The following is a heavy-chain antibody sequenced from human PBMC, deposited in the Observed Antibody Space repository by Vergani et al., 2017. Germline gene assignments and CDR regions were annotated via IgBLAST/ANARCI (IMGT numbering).Heavy chain of an antibody. J-gene: IGHJ3*02. CDR1: GYTLTELS. V-gene: IGHV1-24*01. D-gene: IGHD2-15*01. Sequence: QVQLVQSGAEVKKPGASVKVSCKVSGYTLTELSMHWVRQAPGEGLEWMGGFDPEDGETIYAKKFQGRVTMTEDTSTDTAYMELSSLRSEDTAVYYCATELRVGGRLFPDAFDNWGQGTMVTVSS. CDR3: ATELRVGGRLFPDAFDN. CDR2: FDPEDGET.